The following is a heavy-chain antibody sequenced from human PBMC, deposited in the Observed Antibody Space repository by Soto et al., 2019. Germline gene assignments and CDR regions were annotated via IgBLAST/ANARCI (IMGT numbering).Heavy chain of an antibody. V-gene: IGHV3-23*01. D-gene: IGHD5-18*01. Sequence: EVQLLESGGGLVQPGGSLRLSCAASGFTFSSYAMSWVRQAPGKGLEWVSAISGSGGSTYYADSVKGRFTISRDNSKNTLYLQMNSLRAEDTAVYYCAKGAGYSCGYSYYYYYMDVWGKGTTVTVSS. CDR2: ISGSGGST. J-gene: IGHJ6*03. CDR3: AKGAGYSCGYSYYYYYMDV. CDR1: GFTFSSYA.